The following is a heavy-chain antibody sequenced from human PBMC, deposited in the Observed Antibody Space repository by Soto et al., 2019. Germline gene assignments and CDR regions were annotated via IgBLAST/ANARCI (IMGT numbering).Heavy chain of an antibody. CDR1: GFTFSDRG. J-gene: IGHJ5*02. Sequence: GGSLRLSCSASGFTFSDRGFHWVRQAPGKGLEWVAVISYDGSDKYYADSVKGRFTISRDNSKKTLYLQMTSLRADDTAVYYCARDSSGVTYRDPADSWGQGTLVTVSS. CDR3: ARDSSGVTYRDPADS. V-gene: IGHV3-30*03. D-gene: IGHD3-10*01. CDR2: ISYDGSDK.